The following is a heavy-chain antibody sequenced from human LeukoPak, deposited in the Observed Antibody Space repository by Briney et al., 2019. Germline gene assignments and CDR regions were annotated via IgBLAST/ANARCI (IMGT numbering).Heavy chain of an antibody. CDR3: ARAIASSGSRLFDY. CDR2: IYYSGST. D-gene: IGHD3-10*01. J-gene: IGHJ4*02. V-gene: IGHV4-30-4*01. CDR1: GGSISSGDYY. Sequence: SQTLSLTCTVSGGSISSGDYYWSWIRQPPGKGLEWIGYIYYSGSTYYTPSLKSRVAISLDTSKNQFSLRLSSVTAADTAVYYCARAIASSGSRLFDYWGQGTLVTVSS.